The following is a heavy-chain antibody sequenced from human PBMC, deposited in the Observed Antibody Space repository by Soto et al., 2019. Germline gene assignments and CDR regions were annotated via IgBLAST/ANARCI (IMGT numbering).Heavy chain of an antibody. Sequence: PSETLSLTCTVSGGSISSGDYYWSWIRQPPGKGLEWIGYIYYSGSTYYNPSLESRVTISVDTSKNQFALKLSSVTAADTAVYYCARDRAAEGPDYFDYWGQGTLVTVSS. CDR1: GGSISSGDYY. CDR3: ARDRAAEGPDYFDY. J-gene: IGHJ4*02. CDR2: IYYSGST. D-gene: IGHD3-10*01. V-gene: IGHV4-30-4*01.